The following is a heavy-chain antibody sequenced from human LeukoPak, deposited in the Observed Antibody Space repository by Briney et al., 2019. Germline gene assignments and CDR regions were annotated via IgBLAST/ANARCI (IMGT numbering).Heavy chain of an antibody. D-gene: IGHD3-3*01. CDR1: GFTFSDYY. V-gene: IGHV3-11*01. CDR2: ISGSGSTI. Sequence: GGSLRLSCAASGFTFSDYYMSWIRQAPGKGLEWVSYISGSGSTIYYADSVKGRFTISRDNAKNSLYLQMNSLRAEYTALYYCAKDLGDYDFWSGYDAFDIWGQGTMVTVSS. CDR3: AKDLGDYDFWSGYDAFDI. J-gene: IGHJ3*02.